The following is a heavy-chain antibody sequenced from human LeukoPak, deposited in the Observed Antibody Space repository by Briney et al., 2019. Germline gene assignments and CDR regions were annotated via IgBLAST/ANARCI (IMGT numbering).Heavy chain of an antibody. CDR2: ISSSISSM. CDR3: ARQNGAGYYYYFDS. Sequence: GGSLRLSCAASGFTFSHYSMNWVRQAPGKALEWVSYISSSISSMYYADSVKGRFTISRDNARSPLYLQMNSLRAEDTAVYYCARQNGAGYYYYFDSWGQGTLVTVSS. J-gene: IGHJ4*02. CDR1: GFTFSHYS. D-gene: IGHD3-22*01. V-gene: IGHV3-48*01.